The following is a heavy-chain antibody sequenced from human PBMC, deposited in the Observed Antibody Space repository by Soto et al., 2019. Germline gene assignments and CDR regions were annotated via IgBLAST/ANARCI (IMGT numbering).Heavy chain of an antibody. CDR3: AKDLLKYSSGWYGGGDY. V-gene: IGHV3-23*01. CDR2: ISGSGGST. CDR1: GFTFSSYA. Sequence: EVQLLESGGGLVQPGGSLRLSCAASGFTFSSYAMSWVRQAPGKGLEWVSAISGSGGSTYYADSVKGRFTISRDNSKNPLYLPMNSLRAEDTAVYYCAKDLLKYSSGWYGGGDYWGQGTLVTVSS. D-gene: IGHD6-19*01. J-gene: IGHJ4*02.